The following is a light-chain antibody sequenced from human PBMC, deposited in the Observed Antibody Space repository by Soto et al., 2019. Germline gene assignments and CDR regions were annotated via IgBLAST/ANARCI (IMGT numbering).Light chain of an antibody. Sequence: DIQMTQSPSTLSGSVGDRVTITCRASQTISSWLAWYQQKPGKAPKLLIYKASTLKSGVPSRFSGSGSGTEFTLTLSSLQPDDFATYYCQHYNSYSEALGQGTKVDI. CDR1: QTISSW. CDR2: KAS. J-gene: IGKJ1*01. V-gene: IGKV1-5*03. CDR3: QHYNSYSEA.